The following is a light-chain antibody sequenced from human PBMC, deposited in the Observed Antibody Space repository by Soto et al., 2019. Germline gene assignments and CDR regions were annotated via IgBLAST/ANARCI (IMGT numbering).Light chain of an antibody. CDR2: MAS. V-gene: IGKV2-28*01. CDR1: QSLLHSNGFHY. Sequence: LTQSPRSLPVRPGDPASISCRAGQSLLHSNGFHYLEWYLQRQGQSPQRLIYMASKRDSGVPDRFSGRGSGTDFTLKFSRVEAEDVWVYYCMQGTHWPQTFGQGTKVDIK. J-gene: IGKJ1*01. CDR3: MQGTHWPQT.